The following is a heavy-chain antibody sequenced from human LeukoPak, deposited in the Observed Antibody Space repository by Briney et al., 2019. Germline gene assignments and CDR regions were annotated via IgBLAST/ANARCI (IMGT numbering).Heavy chain of an antibody. CDR3: ARKIFGWGSYPDF. CDR1: GFSFDTYA. D-gene: IGHD3-16*02. V-gene: IGHV3-33*01. Sequence: GGSLRLSCAASGFSFDTYAMHWVRQAPGQGLEWVALIWHDGSHKFYSNSVRGQFTISRDNSKNTVYLQMNNLRPDDTAVYYCARKIFGWGSYPDFGGQGPLVTVSS. CDR2: IWHDGSHK. J-gene: IGHJ4*02.